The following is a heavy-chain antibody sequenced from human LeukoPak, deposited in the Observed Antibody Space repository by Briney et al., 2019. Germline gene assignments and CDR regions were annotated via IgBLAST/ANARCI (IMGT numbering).Heavy chain of an antibody. V-gene: IGHV1-18*01. CDR3: ARDIAAGSANPYYFDY. J-gene: IGHJ4*02. CDR2: ISAYNGNT. D-gene: IGHD6-13*01. Sequence: GASVKVSCKASGYTFTSYGISWLRQAPGQGLEWMGWISAYNGNTNYAQKLQGRVTMTTDTSTSTAYMELRSLRSDDTAVYYCARDIAAGSANPYYFDYWGQGTLVTVSS. CDR1: GYTFTSYG.